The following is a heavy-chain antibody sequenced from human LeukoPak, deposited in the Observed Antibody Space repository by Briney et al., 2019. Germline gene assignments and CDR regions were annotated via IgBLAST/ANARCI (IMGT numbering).Heavy chain of an antibody. CDR3: AREGHGYCSSTSCYRAYYFDN. J-gene: IGHJ4*02. D-gene: IGHD2-2*02. Sequence: PSQTLSLTCTVSGGSISSGGYYWSWIRQPPGKGLEWIGYIYHSGSTYYNPSLKSRVTISVDRSKNQFSLKLSSVTAADTAVYYCAREGHGYCSSTSCYRAYYFDNWGQGTLVTVSS. CDR2: IYHSGST. V-gene: IGHV4-30-2*01. CDR1: GGSISSGGYY.